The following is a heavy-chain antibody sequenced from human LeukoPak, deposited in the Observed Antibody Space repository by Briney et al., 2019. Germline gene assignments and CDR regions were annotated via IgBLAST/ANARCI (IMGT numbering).Heavy chain of an antibody. Sequence: SETLSLTCTVSGGSISSYYWSWIRQPPGKGLEWIGYIYYSGSTNYNPSLKSRVTISLDTSKNQFSLKLSSVTAADTAVYYCARLLGGSDRYNRADWYFDLWGRGTLVTVSS. D-gene: IGHD5-24*01. CDR3: ARLLGGSDRYNRADWYFDL. V-gene: IGHV4-59*01. CDR1: GGSISSYY. CDR2: IYYSGST. J-gene: IGHJ2*01.